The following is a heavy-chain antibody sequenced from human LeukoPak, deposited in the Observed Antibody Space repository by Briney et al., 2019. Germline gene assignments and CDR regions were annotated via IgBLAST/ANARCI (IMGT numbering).Heavy chain of an antibody. J-gene: IGHJ5*02. Sequence: PSETLSLTCAVSGYSISSGYYWGWIRQPPGKGLEWIGSIYHSGSTYYNPSLKSRVTISVDTSKNQFSLKLSSVTAADTAVYYCARHVRGGCARWFDPWGQGTLVTVSS. D-gene: IGHD3-10*02. CDR3: ARHVRGGCARWFDP. CDR1: GYSISSGYY. V-gene: IGHV4-38-2*01. CDR2: IYHSGST.